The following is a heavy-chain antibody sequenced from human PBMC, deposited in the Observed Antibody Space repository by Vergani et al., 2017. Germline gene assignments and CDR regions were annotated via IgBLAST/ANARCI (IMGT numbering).Heavy chain of an antibody. CDR3: AAYCSGGSCYSGPAGFDY. V-gene: IGHV4-61*02. J-gene: IGHJ4*02. D-gene: IGHD2-15*01. Sequence: QLHLQESGPGLVKPSETLSLTCTVSGGSITSSSYYWGWIRQPAGKGLEWIGRIYTSGSTNYHPSLKSRVTISVDTSKNQFSLKLSSVTAADTAVYYCAAYCSGGSCYSGPAGFDYWGQGTLVTVSS. CDR2: IYTSGST. CDR1: GGSITSSSYY.